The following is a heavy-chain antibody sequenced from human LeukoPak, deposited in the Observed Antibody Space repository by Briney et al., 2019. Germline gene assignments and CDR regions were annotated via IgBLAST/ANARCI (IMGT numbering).Heavy chain of an antibody. D-gene: IGHD1-20*01. CDR1: GASMSSHY. CDR3: AGAPNWSYFDF. J-gene: IGHJ4*02. CDR2: IYYSGST. V-gene: IGHV4-59*11. Sequence: PSETLSLTCTVSGASMSSHYWSWFRQSPGKGLEWTGNIYYSGSTNYNPSLKSRVTISVDTPKNQFSLKLSSVTTADAAVYFCAGAPNWSYFDFWGPGSLVTVSS.